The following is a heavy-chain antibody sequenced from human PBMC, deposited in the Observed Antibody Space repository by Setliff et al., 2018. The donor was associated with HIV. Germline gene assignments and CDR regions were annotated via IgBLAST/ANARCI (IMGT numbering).Heavy chain of an antibody. CDR2: MYFRGNA. Sequence: SETLSLTCTVSGGSISSHYWSWIRQAPGKGLEWIGTMYFRGNARNSPSLKSRVTISVDTSKNQLSLNLTSVTAADTAVYYCARVETTVRGATYAMDVWGQGTTVTVS. CDR3: ARVETTVRGATYAMDV. J-gene: IGHJ6*02. CDR1: GGSISSHY. V-gene: IGHV4-59*11. D-gene: IGHD3-10*01.